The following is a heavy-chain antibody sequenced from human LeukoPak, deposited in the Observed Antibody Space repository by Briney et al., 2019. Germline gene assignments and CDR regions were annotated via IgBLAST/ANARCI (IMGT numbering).Heavy chain of an antibody. V-gene: IGHV3-23*01. CDR1: GFTFTSYP. J-gene: IGHJ4*02. D-gene: IGHD3-3*01. CDR3: GKHSWNGYYRVYFDY. CDR2: ISGSGGNT. Sequence: GGSLRLSCAASGFTFTSYPMSWDRQAPGKGLEWVSGISGSGGNTYYADSVKGRFTISRDNSKNTLHVQMNSLRAEDTAVYYCGKHSWNGYYRVYFDYWGQGTLVTVSS.